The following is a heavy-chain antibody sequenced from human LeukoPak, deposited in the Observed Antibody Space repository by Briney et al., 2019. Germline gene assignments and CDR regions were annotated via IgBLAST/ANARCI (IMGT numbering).Heavy chain of an antibody. J-gene: IGHJ4*02. V-gene: IGHV3-30*03. CDR2: ISYDGSNK. D-gene: IGHD2-21*01. CDR3: ARTICTYCGGELDY. Sequence: PGGSLRLSCAASGFTFSSYGMHWVRQAPGKGLEWVAVISYDGSNKYYADSVKGRFTISRDNSKNTLYLQMNSLRVEDTAVYYCARTICTYCGGELDYWGQGTLVTVSS. CDR1: GFTFSSYG.